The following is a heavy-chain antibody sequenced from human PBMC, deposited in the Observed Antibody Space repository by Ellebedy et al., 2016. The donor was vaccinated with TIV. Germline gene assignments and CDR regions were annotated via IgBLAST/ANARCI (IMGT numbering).Heavy chain of an antibody. J-gene: IGHJ6*02. D-gene: IGHD6-13*01. CDR3: AKRSAAAGRSDYYGMDV. CDR2: ISGSGGNT. CDR1: GFTFSPYA. Sequence: GESLKISCAASGFTFSPYAMSWVRQAPGKGLEWVSGISGSGGNTFYADSVKGRFTISRDNSKNTLYLQMNSLRDEDTAVYYCAKRSAAAGRSDYYGMDVWGLGTTVTVSS. V-gene: IGHV3-23*01.